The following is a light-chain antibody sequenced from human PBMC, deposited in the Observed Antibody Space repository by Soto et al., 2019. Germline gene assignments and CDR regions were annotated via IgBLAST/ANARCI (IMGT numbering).Light chain of an antibody. V-gene: IGKV1-39*01. CDR2: TAS. CDR3: QQSYTVPT. J-gene: IGKJ1*01. CDR1: QNIRIY. Sequence: GDRVTLTCRASQNIRIYLNWYQHKPGKAPKLLIYTASNLQSGVPSRFRGSGSGTDFTLTISGLQLEDFATYYCQQSYTVPTLGQGTKVEIK.